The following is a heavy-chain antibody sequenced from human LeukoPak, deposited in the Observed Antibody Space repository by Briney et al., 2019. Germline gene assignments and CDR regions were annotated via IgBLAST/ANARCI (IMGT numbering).Heavy chain of an antibody. CDR3: ARAQYSSGWYVDY. V-gene: IGHV1-18*01. CDR2: ISGYNGGA. CDR1: GYTFTSYA. Sequence: ASVRVSCKASGYTFTSYAVIWVRQAPGHGLEWMGWISGYNGGARYAQKVQGRLTMTTDTPTTTAYMELRSLRSDDTAVYYCARAQYSSGWYVDYWGQGALVTVSS. D-gene: IGHD6-19*01. J-gene: IGHJ4*02.